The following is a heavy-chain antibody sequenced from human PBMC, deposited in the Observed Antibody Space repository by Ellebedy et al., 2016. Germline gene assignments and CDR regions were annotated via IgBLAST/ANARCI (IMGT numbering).Heavy chain of an antibody. D-gene: IGHD3-16*01. CDR2: ISWNSGSI. CDR3: AKDKMMGYYYYGMDV. V-gene: IGHV3-9*01. Sequence: SLKISCAASGFNFDDYAMHWVRQAPGKGLEWVSGISWNSGSIGYADSVKGRFTISRDNAKNSLYLEMNSLRAEDTALYYCAKDKMMGYYYYGMDVWGQGTTVTVSS. J-gene: IGHJ6*02. CDR1: GFNFDDYA.